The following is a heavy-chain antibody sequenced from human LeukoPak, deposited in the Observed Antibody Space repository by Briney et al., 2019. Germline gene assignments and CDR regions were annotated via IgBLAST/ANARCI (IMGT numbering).Heavy chain of an antibody. J-gene: IGHJ4*02. V-gene: IGHV3-48*01. CDR1: GFTFSSYS. D-gene: IGHD4-17*01. Sequence: PGGSLRLSCAASGFTFSSYSMNWARQAPGKGLEWVSYISSSSRTIYYADSVKGRFTISRDNAKNSLYLQMNSLRAEDTAIYYCARQSGTMVTTRFDYWGQGTLVTVSS. CDR2: ISSSSRTI. CDR3: ARQSGTMVTTRFDY.